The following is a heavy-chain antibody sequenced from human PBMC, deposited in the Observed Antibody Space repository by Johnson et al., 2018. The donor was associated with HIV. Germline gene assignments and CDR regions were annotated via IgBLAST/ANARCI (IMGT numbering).Heavy chain of an antibody. Sequence: QVQLVESGGGVVQPGGSLRLSCAASGFIFSSYGMHWVRQAPGKGLEWVAFIRYDGSNKYYADSVKGRFTISRDNSKNTLYLQMNSLRAEDTAVYYCAKTIVVVTADIWGKGTMVTVSS. D-gene: IGHD2-21*02. J-gene: IGHJ3*02. CDR1: GFIFSSYG. CDR3: AKTIVVVTADI. CDR2: IRYDGSNK. V-gene: IGHV3-30*02.